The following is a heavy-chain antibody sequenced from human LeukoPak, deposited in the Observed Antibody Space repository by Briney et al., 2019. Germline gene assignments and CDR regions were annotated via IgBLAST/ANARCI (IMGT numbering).Heavy chain of an antibody. V-gene: IGHV4-59*12. CDR1: GGSISSYY. Sequence: PSETLSLTCTVSGGSISSYYWSWIRQPPGKGLEWIGYIYYTGSTNYNPSLKSRVTISVDKSKNQFSLKLSSVTAADTAVYYCARSNWNYGANLFYWGQGTLVTVSS. D-gene: IGHD1-7*01. CDR2: IYYTGST. J-gene: IGHJ4*02. CDR3: ARSNWNYGANLFY.